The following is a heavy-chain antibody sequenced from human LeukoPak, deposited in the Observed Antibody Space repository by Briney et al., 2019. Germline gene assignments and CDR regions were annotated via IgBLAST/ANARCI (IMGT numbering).Heavy chain of an antibody. V-gene: IGHV1-24*01. CDR1: GYTLTELS. J-gene: IGHJ4*02. CDR2: FDPEDGET. Sequence: ASVKVSCKVSGYTLTELSMHWVRQAPGKGLEWMGGFDPEDGETIYAQKFQGRVTMTEDTSTDTAYMELSSLRSEDTAVYYCATGVLFYSSSARDYWGQGTLVTVSS. CDR3: ATGVLFYSSSARDY. D-gene: IGHD6-13*01.